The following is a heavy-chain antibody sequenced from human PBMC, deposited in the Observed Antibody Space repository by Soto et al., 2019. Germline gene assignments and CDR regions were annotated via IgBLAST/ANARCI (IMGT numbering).Heavy chain of an antibody. J-gene: IGHJ5*02. V-gene: IGHV1-69*01. CDR2: IIPIIGPA. CDR1: GGTFTYYG. CDR3: ARDLGTTIAGPPRRETYGVLDP. Sequence: QVQLVQSGAEVKRPGSSVKLSCKASGGTFTYYGISWVLQAPGHGLEWMGGIIPIIGPATYAQTFQGRLTITADQSTSTAYMELRSLGSEDTALYYCARDLGTTIAGPPRRETYGVLDPLGQGNLVTVSS. D-gene: IGHD3-22*01.